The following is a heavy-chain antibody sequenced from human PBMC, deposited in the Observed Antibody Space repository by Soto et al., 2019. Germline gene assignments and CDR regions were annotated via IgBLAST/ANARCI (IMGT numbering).Heavy chain of an antibody. J-gene: IGHJ6*02. D-gene: IGHD6-19*01. V-gene: IGHV4-34*01. CDR3: ARGTVAGRKVRHSYGMDV. CDR2: INHSGST. Sequence: QAQLQQWGAGLLKPSETLSLTCAVYGGSFSGYYWSWIRQPPGKGLEWIGEINHSGSTNYNPSLKRSVAISVDTSKSQFPPKLSSVSAADTAVYYCARGTVAGRKVRHSYGMDVWGQGTTVTVSS. CDR1: GGSFSGYY.